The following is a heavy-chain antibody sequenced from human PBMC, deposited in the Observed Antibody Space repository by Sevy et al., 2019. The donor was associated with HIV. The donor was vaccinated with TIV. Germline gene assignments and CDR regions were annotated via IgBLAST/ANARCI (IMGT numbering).Heavy chain of an antibody. CDR1: GFTFSSSI. CDR3: ARSDYGDYVCWFDT. Sequence: GGSLRLSCAASGFTFSSSIINWVRQAPGKGLEWVSSISGTGSTIYYADSVKGRFTISRDNAKNSLYLQMHSLRDEDTAVYYCARSDYGDYVCWFDTWGQGTLVTVSS. D-gene: IGHD4-17*01. CDR2: ISGTGSTI. V-gene: IGHV3-48*02. J-gene: IGHJ5*02.